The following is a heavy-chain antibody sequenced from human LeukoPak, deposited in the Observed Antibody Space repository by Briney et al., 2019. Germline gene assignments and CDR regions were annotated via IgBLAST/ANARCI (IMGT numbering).Heavy chain of an antibody. CDR3: ANEGAAHRMLFDY. Sequence: AGSLTLSCAAYTFTVSTYAMIRLPPAPGQGLDWVSTISAGGDTYYTDSVKGRFTSYRYNSKSTLYLQMNSLGDEDTAVCYCANEGAAHRMLFDYWGQGILVTVSS. V-gene: IGHV3-23*01. CDR1: TFTVSTYA. CDR2: ISAGGDT. J-gene: IGHJ4*02. D-gene: IGHD2-8*01.